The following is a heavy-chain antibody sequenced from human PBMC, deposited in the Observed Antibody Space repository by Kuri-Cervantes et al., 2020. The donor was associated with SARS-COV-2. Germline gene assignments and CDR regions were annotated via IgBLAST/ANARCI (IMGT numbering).Heavy chain of an antibody. V-gene: IGHV1-69*13. J-gene: IGHJ3*02. CDR1: GGTFSSYA. D-gene: IGHD3-3*01. Sequence: SVKVSCKASGGTFSSYAISWVRQAPGQGLEWMGGIIPIFGTANYAQKFQGRVTITADESTGTAYMELSSLRSEDTAVYYCARPERFFGVVIPQGGAFDIWGQGTMVTVSS. CDR3: ARPERFFGVVIPQGGAFDI. CDR2: IIPIFGTA.